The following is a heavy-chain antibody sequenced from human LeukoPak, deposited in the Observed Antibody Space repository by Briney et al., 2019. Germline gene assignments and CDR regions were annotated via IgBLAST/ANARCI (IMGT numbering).Heavy chain of an antibody. CDR3: ARASSGYYSTYDY. J-gene: IGHJ4*02. V-gene: IGHV4-31*03. Sequence: SQTLSLTCTVSGGSISSGGYYWSWIRRQPGKGLEWIGYIYYSGSTYYNPSLKSRVTISVDTSKNQFSLKLSSVTAADTAVYYCARASSGYYSTYDYWGQGTLVTVSS. CDR1: GGSISSGGYY. CDR2: IYYSGST. D-gene: IGHD3-22*01.